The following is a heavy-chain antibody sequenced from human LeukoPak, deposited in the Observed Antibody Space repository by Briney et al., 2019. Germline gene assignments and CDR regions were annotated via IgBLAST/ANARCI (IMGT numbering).Heavy chain of an antibody. CDR3: ARDRGKYPEGYFDY. CDR2: IIPIFGIA. J-gene: IGHJ4*02. V-gene: IGHV1-69*04. CDR1: GGTFSSYD. D-gene: IGHD2-2*02. Sequence: ASVKVSCKASGGTFSSYDISWVRQAPGQGLEWMGRIIPIFGIANYAQKFQGRVTITADKSTSTAYAELSSLRSEDTAVYYCARDRGKYPEGYFDYWGQGTLVTVSS.